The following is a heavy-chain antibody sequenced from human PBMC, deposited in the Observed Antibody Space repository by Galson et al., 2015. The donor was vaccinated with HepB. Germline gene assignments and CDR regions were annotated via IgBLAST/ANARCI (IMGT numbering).Heavy chain of an antibody. CDR3: ARADYGDYVRGFYSYFYMDV. D-gene: IGHD4-17*01. CDR1: GLTFTTYW. Sequence: SLRLSCAASGLTFTTYWMTWVRQAPGKGLEWVANIKQDGSEKYYVDSVKGRFTISRDNAKNSLYLQMNSLRVEDTAVYYCARADYGDYVRGFYSYFYMDVWGRGTTVTVSS. CDR2: IKQDGSEK. J-gene: IGHJ6*03. V-gene: IGHV3-7*01.